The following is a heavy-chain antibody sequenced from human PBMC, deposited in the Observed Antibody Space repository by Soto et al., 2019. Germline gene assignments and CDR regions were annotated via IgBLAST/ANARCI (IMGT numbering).Heavy chain of an antibody. CDR1: GFTFSSYA. CDR2: ISGSGGST. Sequence: GGSLRLSCAASGFTFSSYAMSWVRQAPGKGLEWVSAISGSGGSTYYADSVKGRFTISRDNSKNTLYLQMNSLRAEDTAVYYCAKDRGGSSSWYYFDYWGQGTLVTVSS. CDR3: AKDRGGSSSWYYFDY. V-gene: IGHV3-23*01. D-gene: IGHD6-13*01. J-gene: IGHJ4*02.